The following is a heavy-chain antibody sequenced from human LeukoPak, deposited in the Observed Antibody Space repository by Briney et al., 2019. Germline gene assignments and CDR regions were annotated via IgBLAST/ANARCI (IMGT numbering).Heavy chain of an antibody. CDR1: GFTFSSYR. CDR2: ISSSSSYI. V-gene: IGHV3-21*01. D-gene: IGHD6-13*01. Sequence: PGGSLRLSCAASGFTFSSYRMNWVRQAPGKGLEWVSSISSSSSYIYYADSVKGRFTISRDNAKNSLYLQMNSLRAEDTAVYYCARAAAAGTYGVDYWGQGTLVTVSS. J-gene: IGHJ4*02. CDR3: ARAAAAGTYGVDY.